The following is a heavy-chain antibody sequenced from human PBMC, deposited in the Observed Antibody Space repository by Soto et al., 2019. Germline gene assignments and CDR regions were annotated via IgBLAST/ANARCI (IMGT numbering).Heavy chain of an antibody. J-gene: IGHJ4*02. CDR3: AKAISGYNDPLDH. Sequence: EVQMLESGGGLVQPGGSLRLSCAASGFTFSSYAMNWVRQAPGKGLEWVSVISGSGSSTYYADSVKGRFTISRDNSKNTLYVQMNSLRAEDTGVYYCAKAISGYNDPLDHWGQGTRVTVSS. CDR2: ISGSGSST. V-gene: IGHV3-23*01. D-gene: IGHD1-20*01. CDR1: GFTFSSYA.